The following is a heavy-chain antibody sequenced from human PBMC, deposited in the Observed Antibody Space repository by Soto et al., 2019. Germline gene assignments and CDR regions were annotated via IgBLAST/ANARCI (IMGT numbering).Heavy chain of an antibody. CDR2: IYHSGST. J-gene: IGHJ5*02. Sequence: PSETLSLTCAVSGGSISSGGYSWSWIRQPPGKGLEWIGYIYHSGSTYYNPSLKSRVTISVDTSKNQFSLKLSSVTAADTAVYYCARHPRYFDWLLSWFDPWGQGTLVTVS. D-gene: IGHD3-9*01. CDR3: ARHPRYFDWLLSWFDP. V-gene: IGHV4-30-2*01. CDR1: GGSISSGGYS.